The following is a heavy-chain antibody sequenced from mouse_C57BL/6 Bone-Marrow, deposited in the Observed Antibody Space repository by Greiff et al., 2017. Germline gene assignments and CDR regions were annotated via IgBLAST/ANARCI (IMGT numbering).Heavy chain of an antibody. CDR1: GYTFTDYY. CDR3: ASWGGSSRSYWYFDV. Sequence: EVQLQQSGPELVKPGASVKISCKASGYTFTDYYMNWVKQSHGKSLEWIGDINPNNGGTSYNQKFKGKATLTVDKSSRTAYMEHRSLTSEDSADYDCASWGGSSRSYWYFDVWGTGTTVTVFS. CDR2: INPNNGGT. J-gene: IGHJ1*03. D-gene: IGHD1-3*01. V-gene: IGHV1-26*01.